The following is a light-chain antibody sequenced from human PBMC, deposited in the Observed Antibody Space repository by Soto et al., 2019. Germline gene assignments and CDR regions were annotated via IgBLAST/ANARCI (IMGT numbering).Light chain of an antibody. J-gene: IGKJ1*01. V-gene: IGKV1-39*01. CDR1: QNISIF. CDR3: PQSYSPPQT. Sequence: DIQMTQSPSSLSSSVGDRVTISCRASQNISIFLNWYQQKPGKAPSLLIYAASSLQSGVPSRFSGSGSGTDFTLSISSLHPEDFATYYCPQSYSPPQTFGQGTKVDIK. CDR2: AAS.